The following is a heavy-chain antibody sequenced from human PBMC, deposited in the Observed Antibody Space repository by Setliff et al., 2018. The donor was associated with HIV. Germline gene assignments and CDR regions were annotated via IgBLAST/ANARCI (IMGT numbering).Heavy chain of an antibody. CDR3: ARVPYRSAWFSGGHDAFDV. CDR1: GYTFTSYS. Sequence: ASVKVSCKASGYTFTSYSISWVRQAPGQGLQWMGWISGYTGSTKYAQKLQGRVTMTTDTSTTTAYLELRSLRSDDTAVYYCARVPYRSAWFSGGHDAFDVWGQGTMVTVSS. J-gene: IGHJ3*01. CDR2: ISGYTGST. D-gene: IGHD6-19*01. V-gene: IGHV1-18*01.